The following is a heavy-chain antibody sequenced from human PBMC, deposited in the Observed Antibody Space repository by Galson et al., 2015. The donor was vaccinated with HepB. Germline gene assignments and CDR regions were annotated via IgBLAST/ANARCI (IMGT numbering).Heavy chain of an antibody. CDR3: ARGCGSSSSWPQYYSYDYGMDV. CDR1: GYTFTGYY. Sequence: SVKVSCKASGYTFTGYYMHWVRQAPGQGLEWMGWINPNSGGTNYAQKFKGWVTMTRDTSISTAYMELSRLRSDDTAVYYCARGCGSSSSWPQYYSYDYGMDVWGQGTTVTVSS. V-gene: IGHV1-2*04. D-gene: IGHD6-13*01. CDR2: INPNSGGT. J-gene: IGHJ6*02.